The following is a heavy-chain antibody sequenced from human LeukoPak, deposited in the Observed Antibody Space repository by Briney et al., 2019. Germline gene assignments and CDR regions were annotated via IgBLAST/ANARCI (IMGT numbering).Heavy chain of an antibody. CDR1: GGTSSSYT. Sequence: ASVKVSCKASGGTSSSYTISSVRQAPGQGLEWIGRIFPILVIAQYAQKFQGTVTITADKSTSTAYMELSSLRSEDTAVYYCARDRSSFSFDYWGQGTLVTVSS. CDR3: ARDRSSFSFDY. V-gene: IGHV1-69*04. CDR2: IFPILVIA. J-gene: IGHJ4*02. D-gene: IGHD6-6*01.